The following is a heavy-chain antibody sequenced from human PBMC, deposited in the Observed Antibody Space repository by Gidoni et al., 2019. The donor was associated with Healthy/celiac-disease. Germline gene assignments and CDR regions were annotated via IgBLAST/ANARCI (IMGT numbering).Heavy chain of an antibody. V-gene: IGHV3-66*02. D-gene: IGHD4-17*01. CDR1: GFTVRSNY. Sequence: EVQLVESGGGLVQPGGSLRLSCAASGFTVRSNYMSWVRQAPGKGLEWVSVIYSGGSTYYADSVKGRFTISRDNSKNTLYLQMNSLRAEDTAVYYCASTTVTTIYYYYMDVWGKGTTVTVSS. CDR2: IYSGGST. J-gene: IGHJ6*03. CDR3: ASTTVTTIYYYYMDV.